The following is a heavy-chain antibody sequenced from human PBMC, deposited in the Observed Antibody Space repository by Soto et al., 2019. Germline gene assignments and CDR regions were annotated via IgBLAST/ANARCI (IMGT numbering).Heavy chain of an antibody. V-gene: IGHV4-31*03. CDR3: AGLHRGDINYYYYGMDV. Sequence: NPSETLSLTCTVSGGSISSGGYYWSWIRQHPGKGLEWIGYIYYSGSTYYNPSLKSRVTISVDTSKNQFSLKLSSVTAADTAVYYCAGLHRGDINYYYYGMDVWGQGTTVTVSS. CDR1: GGSISSGGYY. J-gene: IGHJ6*02. CDR2: IYYSGST. D-gene: IGHD5-12*01.